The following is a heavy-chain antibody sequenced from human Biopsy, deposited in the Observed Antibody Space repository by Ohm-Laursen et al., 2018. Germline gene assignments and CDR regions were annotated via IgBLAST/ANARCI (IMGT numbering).Heavy chain of an antibody. CDR3: AKGGYCATSSCYMDLDY. V-gene: IGHV3-23*01. J-gene: IGHJ4*02. CDR2: ISGSGGNT. D-gene: IGHD2-2*02. CDR1: GFTFTHAC. Sequence: SLRFSCAASGFTFTHACMNWVRQAPGKGLEWVSTISGSGGNTYYADSVRGRFTVSRDGSKSTLYLQMSSLSAEDTAFYYCAKGGYCATSSCYMDLDYWGQGTLVTVS.